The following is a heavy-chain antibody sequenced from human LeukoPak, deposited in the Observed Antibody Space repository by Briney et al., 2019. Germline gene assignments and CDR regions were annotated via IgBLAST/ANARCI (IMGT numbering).Heavy chain of an antibody. J-gene: IGHJ4*02. V-gene: IGHV3-74*01. D-gene: IGHD6-6*01. Sequence: PGGSLRLSCAASGFTFSSYWMHWVRQAPGKGLVLVSRINSDGSSTSYADSVRGRFSISRDNAKNTLYLQMNSLRAEDTAVYYCARGLSGYASSLGYWGQGTLVTVSA. CDR1: GFTFSSYW. CDR2: INSDGSST. CDR3: ARGLSGYASSLGY.